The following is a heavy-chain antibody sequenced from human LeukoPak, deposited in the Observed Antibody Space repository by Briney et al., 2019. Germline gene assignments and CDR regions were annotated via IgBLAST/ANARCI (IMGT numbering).Heavy chain of an antibody. J-gene: IGHJ3*02. V-gene: IGHV1-2*02. CDR1: GYTFTGYY. D-gene: IGHD2-15*01. CDR2: INPNRGGT. CDR3: ARDQDCSGGSCYSAAFNI. Sequence: ASVKVSCKASGYTFTGYYMHWVRQAPGQGLEWMGWINPNRGGTNYAQEFQGRVTMTRDTSISTAYMELSRLRSDDTAVYYCARDQDCSGGSCYSAAFNIWGQGTMVTVSS.